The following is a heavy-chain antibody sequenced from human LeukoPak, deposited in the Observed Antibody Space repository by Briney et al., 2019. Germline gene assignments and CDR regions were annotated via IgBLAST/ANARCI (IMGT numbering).Heavy chain of an antibody. V-gene: IGHV3-33*01. J-gene: IGHJ3*02. CDR2: IWYDGSNK. CDR1: GFTFSSYG. CDR3: AREVGVLWFGELSRAFDI. Sequence: GRSLRLSCAASGFTFSSYGMHWVRQAPGKGLEWVAVIWYDGSNKYYADSVKGRFTISRDNSKNTLYLQMNSLRAEDTAVYYCAREVGVLWFGELSRAFDIWGQGTMVTVSS. D-gene: IGHD3-10*01.